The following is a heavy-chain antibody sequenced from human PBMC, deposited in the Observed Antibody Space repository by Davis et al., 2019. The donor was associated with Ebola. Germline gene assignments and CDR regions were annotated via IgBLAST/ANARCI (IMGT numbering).Heavy chain of an antibody. CDR1: GYAFTGYY. J-gene: IGHJ5*02. D-gene: IGHD6-6*01. CDR2: INPSGGST. Sequence: ASVKVSCKASGYAFTGYYMHWVRQAPGQGLEWMGIINPSGGSTSYAQKFQDRVTMTRDTSTSTVNMELSSLTSEDTAVYNCARAGGGGFIAARLDPWGQGSLVTVSS. V-gene: IGHV1-46*01. CDR3: ARAGGGGFIAARLDP.